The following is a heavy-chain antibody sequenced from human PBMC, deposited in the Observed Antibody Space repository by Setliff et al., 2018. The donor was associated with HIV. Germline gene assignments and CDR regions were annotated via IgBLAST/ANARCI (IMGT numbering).Heavy chain of an antibody. Sequence: PGGSLRLSCATSGFTFSPYAIHWVRQAPGIGLEWVAMIWADEITIYYADSVKGRFTISRDNSKNTLYLQMNSLRAEDTAVYCCARSKGHLYYDDDTGYVLRAFDIWGQGTMVTVSS. CDR3: ARSKGHLYYDDDTGYVLRAFDI. CDR1: GFTFSPYA. CDR2: IWADEITI. D-gene: IGHD3-22*01. V-gene: IGHV3-30*19. J-gene: IGHJ3*02.